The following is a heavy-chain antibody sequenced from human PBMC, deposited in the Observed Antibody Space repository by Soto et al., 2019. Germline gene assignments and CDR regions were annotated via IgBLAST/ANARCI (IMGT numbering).Heavy chain of an antibody. V-gene: IGHV3-30-3*01. CDR2: ISYDGSNK. J-gene: IGHJ6*02. CDR3: ARDVKYSYAPRHYYYYGMDV. Sequence: GGSLRLSCAASGFTFSSYAMHWVRQAPGKGLEWVAVISYDGSNKYYADSVKGRFTISRDNSKNTLYLQMNSLRAEDTAVYYCARDVKYSYAPRHYYYYGMDVWGQGTTVTVSS. D-gene: IGHD5-18*01. CDR1: GFTFSSYA.